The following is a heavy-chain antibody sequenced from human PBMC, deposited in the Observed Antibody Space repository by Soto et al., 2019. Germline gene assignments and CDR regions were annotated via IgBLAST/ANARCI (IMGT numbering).Heavy chain of an antibody. Sequence: SETLSLTCAVYGGSFSGYYWSWIRQPPGKGLEWIGEINHSGSTNYNPSLKSRVTISVDTSKNQFFLKLSSVTAADTAVYYCAREKPYSSSWYHDYWGQGTLVTVSS. J-gene: IGHJ4*02. CDR1: GGSFSGYY. D-gene: IGHD6-13*01. CDR3: AREKPYSSSWYHDY. CDR2: INHSGST. V-gene: IGHV4-34*01.